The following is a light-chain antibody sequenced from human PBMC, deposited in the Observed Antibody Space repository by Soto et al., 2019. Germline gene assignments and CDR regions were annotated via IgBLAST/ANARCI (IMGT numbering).Light chain of an antibody. CDR3: CSYAGSYTLGV. Sequence: QSALTQPRSVSGSPGQSVTISCTGTSSDVGGYNYVSWYQQHPGKATKLMIYDVSKRPSGVPDRFSGSKSGNTASLTISGLQAEDEADYYCCSYAGSYTLGVFGPGTKLTVL. J-gene: IGLJ1*01. V-gene: IGLV2-11*01. CDR1: SSDVGGYNY. CDR2: DVS.